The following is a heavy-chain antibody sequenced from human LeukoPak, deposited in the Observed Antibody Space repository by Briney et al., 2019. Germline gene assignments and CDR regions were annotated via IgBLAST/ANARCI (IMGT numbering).Heavy chain of an antibody. J-gene: IGHJ2*01. V-gene: IGHV4-34*01. CDR1: GGSFSGYY. D-gene: IGHD3-22*01. CDR3: AQYYYDSSGYQGDL. CDR2: INHSGST. Sequence: SETLSLTCAVYGGSFSGYYWSWIRQPPGRGLEWIGEINHSGSTNYNPSLKSRVTISVDTSKNQFSLKLSSVTAADTAVYYCAQYYYDSSGYQGDLWGRGTLVTVSS.